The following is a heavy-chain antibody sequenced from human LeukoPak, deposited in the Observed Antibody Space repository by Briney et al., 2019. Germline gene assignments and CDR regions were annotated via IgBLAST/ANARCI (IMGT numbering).Heavy chain of an antibody. J-gene: IGHJ4*02. Sequence: SETLSLTCTVSGGSISSYYWSWIRQPPGNGLEWIGYIYYSGSTNYNPSLKSRVTISVDTSKNQFSLKLSSVTAADTAVYYCARSEAGNYFDYWGQGTLVTVSS. CDR1: GGSISSYY. D-gene: IGHD3-10*01. V-gene: IGHV4-59*01. CDR2: IYYSGST. CDR3: ARSEAGNYFDY.